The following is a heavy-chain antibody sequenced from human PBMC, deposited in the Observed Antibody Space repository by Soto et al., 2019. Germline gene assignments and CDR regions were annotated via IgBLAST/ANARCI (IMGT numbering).Heavy chain of an antibody. D-gene: IGHD3-3*01. Sequence: SVKVSCKASGGTFSSYAISWVRQAPGQGLECMGGIIPIFGTANYAQKFQGRVTITADESTSTAYMELSSLRSEDTAVYYCSGHFGVVIRDDYWGHATLVTLSS. CDR1: GGTFSSYA. CDR2: IIPIFGTA. CDR3: SGHFGVVIRDDY. V-gene: IGHV1-69*13. J-gene: IGHJ4*01.